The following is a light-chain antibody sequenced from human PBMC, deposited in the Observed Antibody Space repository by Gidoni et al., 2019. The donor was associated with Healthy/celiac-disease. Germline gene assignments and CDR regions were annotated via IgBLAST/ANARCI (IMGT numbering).Light chain of an antibody. CDR3: MQALQTPLLT. CDR1: QSLLHSNGYNY. CDR2: LGS. V-gene: IGKV2-28*01. J-gene: IGKJ4*01. Sequence: DIVMTHSPLSLPVTPGEPASISCRSSQSLLHSNGYNYLDWYLQKPGQSPQLLIYLGSNRASGVPDRFSGSGSGTDFTLKISRVEAEDVGVYYCMQALQTPLLTFGGGTKVEIK.